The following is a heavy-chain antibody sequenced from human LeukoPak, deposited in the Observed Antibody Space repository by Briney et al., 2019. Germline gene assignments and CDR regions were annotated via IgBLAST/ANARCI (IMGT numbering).Heavy chain of an antibody. CDR3: ARRGYSREYFDD. D-gene: IGHD6-13*01. CDR2: IYPGDSDT. V-gene: IGHV5-51*01. Sequence: GESLKISCMGSGYSFTSYWIAWVRQMPGKGLEWMGVIYPGDSDTRYNPSFQGQVTISADKSISTAYLQWSSLKASDTAMYYCARRGYSREYFDDWGQGTLVTVPS. CDR1: GYSFTSYW. J-gene: IGHJ4*02.